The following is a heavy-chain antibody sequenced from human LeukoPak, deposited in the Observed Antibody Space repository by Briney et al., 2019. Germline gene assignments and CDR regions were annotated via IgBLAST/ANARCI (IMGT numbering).Heavy chain of an antibody. V-gene: IGHV3-30*02. CDR2: IRYDGSNK. J-gene: IGHJ4*02. Sequence: PGGSLRLSCAASGFTFSSYGMHWVRQAPGKGLEWVAFIRYDGSNKYYADSVKGRFTISRDNSKNTLYLQMNSLRAEDTAVYYCASRNPRGYSPFDYWGQGTLVTVSS. D-gene: IGHD5-18*01. CDR1: GFTFSSYG. CDR3: ASRNPRGYSPFDY.